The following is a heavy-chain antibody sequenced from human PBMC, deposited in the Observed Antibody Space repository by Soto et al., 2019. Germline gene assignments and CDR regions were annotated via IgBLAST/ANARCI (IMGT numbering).Heavy chain of an antibody. CDR1: GFTFSNAW. Sequence: PWGSLRLSCAASGFTFSNAWMSWVRQAPGKGLEWVGLIKSKTDGGTTDYAAPVKGRFTISRDDSKNTLYLQMNSLKTEDTAVYYCTPSSSSSLYSSSWYEHTHSDYWGQGTLVTVSS. CDR2: IKSKTDGGTT. J-gene: IGHJ4*02. V-gene: IGHV3-15*01. D-gene: IGHD6-13*01. CDR3: TPSSSSSLYSSSWYEHTHSDY.